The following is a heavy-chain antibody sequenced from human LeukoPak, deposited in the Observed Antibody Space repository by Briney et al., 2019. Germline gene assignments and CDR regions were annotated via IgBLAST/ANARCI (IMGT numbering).Heavy chain of an antibody. D-gene: IGHD6-13*01. V-gene: IGHV3-30*03. CDR3: ARGITAVGRVFDY. J-gene: IGHJ4*02. CDR1: GFTFSSYG. Sequence: PGRSLRLSCAASGFTFSSYGMHWVRQAPGKGLEWVAVISYDGSTKYYADSVKGRFTISRDYSKNTLYLQMNSLRAEDTAVYFCARGITAVGRVFDYWGQGTLVTVSS. CDR2: ISYDGSTK.